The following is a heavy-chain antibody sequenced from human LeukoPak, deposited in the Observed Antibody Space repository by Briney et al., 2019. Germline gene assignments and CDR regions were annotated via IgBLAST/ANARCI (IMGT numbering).Heavy chain of an antibody. D-gene: IGHD1-7*01. CDR2: INPNSGGT. Sequence: ASVKVPCKASGYSFTGYYMHWVRQAPGQGLEWMGWINPNSGGTNYAQKFQGRVTMTRDTSISTAYMELSRLRSDDTAVYYCARDLGGRNYQPPYWGQGTLVTVSS. V-gene: IGHV1-2*02. CDR3: ARDLGGRNYQPPY. CDR1: GYSFTGYY. J-gene: IGHJ4*02.